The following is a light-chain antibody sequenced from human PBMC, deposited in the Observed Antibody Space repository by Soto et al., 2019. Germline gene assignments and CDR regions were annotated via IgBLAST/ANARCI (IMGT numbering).Light chain of an antibody. CDR1: QSVSSNY. J-gene: IGKJ1*01. Sequence: EIVLTQSPGTLSLSPGDRATLSCRASQSVSSNYFAWYQQRFGQAPRLLIYAASSRAAGLPDRFSGSGSGTDFTLTISRLEPEDFAVYYCQQYGSSSWTFGQGTKVDIK. V-gene: IGKV3-20*01. CDR3: QQYGSSSWT. CDR2: AAS.